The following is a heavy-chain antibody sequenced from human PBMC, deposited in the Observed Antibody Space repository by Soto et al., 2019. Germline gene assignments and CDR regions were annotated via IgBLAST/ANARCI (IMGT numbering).Heavy chain of an antibody. CDR2: ISRSGGST. Sequence: EVQLLESGGGLVQPGGSLRLSCAASGVTFSTYAMSWVRQAPGKGLKWVSAISRSGGSTYYADSVKGRFTVSRDNPENMLYLQMNSLRAEDTAVYFCAKGSASTYYFDSWGQGTLVTVSS. CDR1: GVTFSTYA. J-gene: IGHJ4*02. V-gene: IGHV3-23*01. CDR3: AKGSASTYYFDS. D-gene: IGHD6-19*01.